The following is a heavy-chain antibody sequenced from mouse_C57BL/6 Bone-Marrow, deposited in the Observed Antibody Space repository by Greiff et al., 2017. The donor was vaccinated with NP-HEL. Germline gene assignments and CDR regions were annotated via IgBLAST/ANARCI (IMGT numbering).Heavy chain of an antibody. CDR2: IYPRSGNT. CDR3: ARGSTMVTRGSAWFAY. CDR1: GYTFTSYG. J-gene: IGHJ3*01. D-gene: IGHD2-2*01. V-gene: IGHV1-81*01. Sequence: LQESGAELARPGASVKLSCKASGYTFTSYGISWVKQRTGQGLEWIGEIYPRSGNTYYNEKFKGKATLTADKSSSTAYMELRSLTSEDSAVYFCARGSTMVTRGSAWFAYWGQGTLVTVSA.